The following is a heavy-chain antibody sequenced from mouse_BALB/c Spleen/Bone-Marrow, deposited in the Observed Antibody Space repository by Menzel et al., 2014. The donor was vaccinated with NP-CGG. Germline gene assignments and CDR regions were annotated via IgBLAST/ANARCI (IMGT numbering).Heavy chain of an antibody. V-gene: IGHV14-3*02. CDR3: ARYGNGLMDY. CDR1: GFNIKDTY. J-gene: IGHJ4*01. CDR2: IDTANGNT. D-gene: IGHD2-1*01. Sequence: VQLQQSGAELVKPGASVKLSCTASGFNIKDTYMHWVKQRPEQGLEWIGRIDTANGNTKYDPKFQGKATITTDTSSNTAYLQLSSLTSEDTAVYYCARYGNGLMDYWGQGTSVTVSS.